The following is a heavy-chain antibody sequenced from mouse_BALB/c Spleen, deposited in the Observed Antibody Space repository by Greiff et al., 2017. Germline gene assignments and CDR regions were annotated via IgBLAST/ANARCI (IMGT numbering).Heavy chain of an antibody. J-gene: IGHJ3*01. CDR2: ILPGSGGT. CDR1: GYTFSSYW. D-gene: IGHD1-1*01. V-gene: IGHV1-9*01. Sequence: VQLQESGAELMKPGASVKISCKATGYTFSSYWIEWVKQRPGHGLEWIGEILPGSGGTNYNEKFKGKATFTADTSSNTAYMQLSSLTSEDSAVYYCARSPYGSSWFAYWGQGTLVTVSA. CDR3: ARSPYGSSWFAY.